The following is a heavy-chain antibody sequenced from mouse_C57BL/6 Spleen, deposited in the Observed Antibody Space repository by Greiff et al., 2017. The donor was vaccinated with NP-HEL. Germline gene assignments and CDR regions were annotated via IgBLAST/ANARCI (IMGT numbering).Heavy chain of an antibody. D-gene: IGHD2-3*01. J-gene: IGHJ4*01. CDR3: ARCDGRAMDY. Sequence: QVQLKESGPGLVAPSQSLSITCTVSGFSLTSYAISWVRQPPGKGLEWLGVIWTGGGTNYKSALKSRLSISKDNSKMQVFLKMNSQQADDTARYYCARCDGRAMDYWGQGTSVTVSS. CDR2: IWTGGGT. V-gene: IGHV2-9-1*01. CDR1: GFSLTSYA.